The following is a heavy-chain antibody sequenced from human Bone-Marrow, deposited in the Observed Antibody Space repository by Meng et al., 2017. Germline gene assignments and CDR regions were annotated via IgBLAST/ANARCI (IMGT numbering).Heavy chain of an antibody. V-gene: IGHV3-33*06. CDR3: AKDRYSNHHSWFDP. J-gene: IGHJ5*02. CDR2: IWYDGSNK. CDR1: GFTFSSYG. Sequence: GESLKISCAASGFTFSSYGMHWVRQAPGKGLEWVAVIWYDGSNKYYADSVKGRFTISRDNSKNTLYLQMNSLRAEDTAVYYCAKDRYSNHHSWFDPWGQGTLVTVSS. D-gene: IGHD6-13*01.